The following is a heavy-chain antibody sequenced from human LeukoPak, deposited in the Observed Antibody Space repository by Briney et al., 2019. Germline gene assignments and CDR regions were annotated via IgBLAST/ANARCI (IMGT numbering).Heavy chain of an antibody. V-gene: IGHV1-2*02. CDR3: ARSGLNYYDSSGNNYYYYYYMDV. CDR1: GYTFTGYY. CDR2: INPNSGGT. D-gene: IGHD3-22*01. J-gene: IGHJ6*03. Sequence: ASVKVSCKASGYTFTGYYMHWVRQAPGQGLEWMGWINPNSGGTNYAQKFQGRVTMTRDTSISTAYMELSRLRSDDTAVYYCARSGLNYYDSSGNNYYYYYYMDV.